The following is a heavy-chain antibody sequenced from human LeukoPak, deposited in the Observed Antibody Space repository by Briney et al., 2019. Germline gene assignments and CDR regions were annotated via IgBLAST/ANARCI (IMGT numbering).Heavy chain of an antibody. CDR1: GGSISSSSYY. CDR2: IYYSGST. CDR3: ARDGNPADWYFDL. J-gene: IGHJ2*01. V-gene: IGHV4-39*07. Sequence: SETLSLTCTVSGGSISSSSYYWGWIRQPPGKGLEWIGSIYYSGSTYYNLSLKSRVTISVDTSKNQFSLKLSSVTAADTAVYYCARDGNPADWYFDLWGRGTLVTVSS. D-gene: IGHD2-2*01.